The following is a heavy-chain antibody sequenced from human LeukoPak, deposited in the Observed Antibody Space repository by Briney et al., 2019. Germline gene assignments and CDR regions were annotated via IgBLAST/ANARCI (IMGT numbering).Heavy chain of an antibody. CDR3: ARGAVGSSWYSDAFDI. CDR2: INPNSGGT. D-gene: IGHD6-13*01. Sequence: ASVKVSCKASGYTFTGYYMHWVRQAPGQGLEWMGWINPNSGGTNYAQKFQGRVTMTRDTSISTAYMELSRLRSDDTAVYYCARGAVGSSWYSDAFDIWGQGTMVTVSS. CDR1: GYTFTGYY. J-gene: IGHJ3*02. V-gene: IGHV1-2*02.